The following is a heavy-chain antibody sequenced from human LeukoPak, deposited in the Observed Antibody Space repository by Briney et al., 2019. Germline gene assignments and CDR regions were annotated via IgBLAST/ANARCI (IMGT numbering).Heavy chain of an antibody. V-gene: IGHV4-59*08. D-gene: IGHD2-21*02. J-gene: IGHJ5*02. Sequence: SETLSLTCVVSGGSISGYHWSWIRQPPGKGLEWIGYIYYKGITNYNPSLKSRVTISLDTSKSQFSLKLSSVTAADTAVYYCARLVAVTGTVDWFDPWGQGTVVTVPS. CDR1: GGSISGYH. CDR2: IYYKGIT. CDR3: ARLVAVTGTVDWFDP.